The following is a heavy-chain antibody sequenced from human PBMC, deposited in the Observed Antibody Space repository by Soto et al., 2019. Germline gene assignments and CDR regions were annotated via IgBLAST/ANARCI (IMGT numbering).Heavy chain of an antibody. D-gene: IGHD3-9*01. V-gene: IGHV3-73*01. CDR2: IRSKANSYAT. J-gene: IGHJ6*02. CDR3: TRHADYYDILTGSFYYYGMDV. Sequence: GGSLRLSCAASGFTFSGSAMHWVRQASGKGLEWVGHIRSKANSYATAYAASVKGRFTISRDDSKNTAYLQMNSLKTEDTAVYYCTRHADYYDILTGSFYYYGMDVWGQGTTVTVSS. CDR1: GFTFSGSA.